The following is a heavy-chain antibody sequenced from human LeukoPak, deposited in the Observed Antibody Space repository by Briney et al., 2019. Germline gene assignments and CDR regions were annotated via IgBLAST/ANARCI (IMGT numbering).Heavy chain of an antibody. V-gene: IGHV4-31*03. J-gene: IGHJ5*02. CDR1: GGSISSGGYY. D-gene: IGHD5-12*01. CDR3: ARAYYYPDWFDP. CDR2: IYYSGST. Sequence: SETLSLTCTVSGGSISSGGYYWSWIRQHPGKGLEWIGYIYYSGSTYYNPSLKSRVTISVDTSKNQFSLKLSSVTAADTAVYYCARAYYYPDWFDPWGQGTLVTVSS.